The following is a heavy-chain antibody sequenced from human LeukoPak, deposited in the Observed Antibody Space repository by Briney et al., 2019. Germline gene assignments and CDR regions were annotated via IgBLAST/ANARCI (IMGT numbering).Heavy chain of an antibody. CDR3: AKGDYDYVWGSA. J-gene: IGHJ5*02. D-gene: IGHD3-16*01. V-gene: IGHV1-46*03. CDR1: GYTFTSYY. CDR2: INPSGGST. Sequence: GASVKVSCKASGYTFTSYYMHWVRQAPGQGLEWMGIINPSGGSTSYAQEFQSRVTMTRDTSTSTVYMELSSLRSEDTAVYYCAKGDYDYVWGSAWGQGTLVTVSS.